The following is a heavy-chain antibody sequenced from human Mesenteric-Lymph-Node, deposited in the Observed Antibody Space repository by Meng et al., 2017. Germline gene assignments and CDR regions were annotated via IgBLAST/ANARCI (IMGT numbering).Heavy chain of an antibody. Sequence: QLVQSAPGLATSSQTCYSTCAISRDIVASNIAAWYRLRQSPSWGIEWLGRTYYSSKWYNAYAVSVKSRITMYPDTSKNQFSLQLNAVPPEDTAVYYCARDSSSSAYSPFDYWGQGTLVTVSS. J-gene: IGHJ4*02. D-gene: IGHD3-22*01. CDR2: TYYSSKWYN. CDR3: ARDSSSSAYSPFDY. V-gene: IGHV6-1*01. CDR1: RDIVASNIAA.